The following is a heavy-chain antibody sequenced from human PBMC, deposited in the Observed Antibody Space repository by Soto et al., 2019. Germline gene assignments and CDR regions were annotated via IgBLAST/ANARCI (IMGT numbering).Heavy chain of an antibody. D-gene: IGHD2-15*01. CDR3: ARVYCSGGSCYGIDY. Sequence: QVQLVQSGAEVKKPGASVKVSCKASGYTFTSYYMHWVRQAPGQGLEWMGIINPTSSTSYAQKFQGRVTMTRETPTSTVYMELSRLRSEYTAVYYCARVYCSGGSCYGIDYWGQGTLVTVSS. CDR1: GYTFTSYY. V-gene: IGHV1-46*01. CDR2: INPTSST. J-gene: IGHJ4*02.